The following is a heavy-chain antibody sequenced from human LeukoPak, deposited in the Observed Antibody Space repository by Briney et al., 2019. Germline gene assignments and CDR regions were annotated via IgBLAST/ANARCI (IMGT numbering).Heavy chain of an antibody. CDR3: ARRERWLQVKGDLDY. CDR2: ISSSGNTK. V-gene: IGHV3-11*01. Sequence: GGSLTLSCAASGFTFSDYYMSWVRQSPGKGLEWVSYISSSGNTKDYADSVKGRFTSSRDNAKNSLFLQMNSLRAEDTAVYYCARRERWLQVKGDLDYWGQGTLVTVSS. CDR1: GFTFSDYY. D-gene: IGHD5-24*01. J-gene: IGHJ4*02.